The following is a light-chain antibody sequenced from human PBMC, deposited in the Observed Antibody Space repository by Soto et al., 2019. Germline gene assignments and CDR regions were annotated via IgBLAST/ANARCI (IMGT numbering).Light chain of an antibody. J-gene: IGKJ1*01. CDR2: AVS. CDR1: QSVSH. V-gene: IGKV3-20*01. CDR3: QPYASSPLT. Sequence: EIVLTQSPGTLCLSPGQRPTLSCRASQSVSHIASYQQKPGPAARRLLYAVSSGAPGIPDRLSGSGSGTDLTINISRLAPEDFALYLCQPYASSPLTVGPATQVDIK.